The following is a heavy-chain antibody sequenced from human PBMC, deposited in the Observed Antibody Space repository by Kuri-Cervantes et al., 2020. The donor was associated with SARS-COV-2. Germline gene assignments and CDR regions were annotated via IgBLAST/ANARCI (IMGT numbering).Heavy chain of an antibody. CDR1: GGTFSSYA. V-gene: IGHV1-46*01. J-gene: IGHJ3*02. D-gene: IGHD1-1*01. Sequence: ASVKVSCKASGGTFSSYAISWVRQAPGQGLEWMGIINPSGGSTSYEQQSQGRVTMTRDTSTSTVYMELSSRRSEDTAVYYCARGPTGNAFDIWGQGTMVTVSS. CDR2: INPSGGST. CDR3: ARGPTGNAFDI.